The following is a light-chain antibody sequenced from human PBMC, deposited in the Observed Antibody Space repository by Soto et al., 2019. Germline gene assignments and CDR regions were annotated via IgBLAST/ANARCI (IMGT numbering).Light chain of an antibody. V-gene: IGLV1-44*01. CDR2: SNN. CDR3: AAWDDSLNGVV. Sequence: QPVLTQPPSASGTPGQRVTISCSGSSSSIGSTPVTWYQQLPGTAPKLLIYSNNQRPSGVPDRFSGSKSGTSASLALSGLQSEDEADYYCAAWDDSLNGVVFGGGTKLTVL. J-gene: IGLJ2*01. CDR1: SSSIGSTP.